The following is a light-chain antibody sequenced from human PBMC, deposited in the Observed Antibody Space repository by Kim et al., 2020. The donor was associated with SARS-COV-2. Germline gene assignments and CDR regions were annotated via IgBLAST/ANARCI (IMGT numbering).Light chain of an antibody. V-gene: IGKV1-39*01. CDR3: QQSYTTPT. Sequence: DIQMTQSPSSLSASVGDRVTITRRASQSISNYLNWYQQKPGKAPKLLMYAASSLQSGVPSRFSGSGSGTDFTLTISSLQPEDFATYYCQQSYTTPTFGQGTKVDIK. CDR2: AAS. J-gene: IGKJ1*01. CDR1: QSISNY.